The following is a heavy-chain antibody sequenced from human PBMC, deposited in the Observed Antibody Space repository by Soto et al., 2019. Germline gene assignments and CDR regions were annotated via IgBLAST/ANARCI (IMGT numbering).Heavy chain of an antibody. CDR2: IYSGGST. D-gene: IGHD6-19*01. V-gene: IGHV3-53*05. J-gene: IGHJ4*02. CDR3: AKDTSGWYFDD. Sequence: GGSLRLSCAASGFTVRSNYMSWVRQAPGKGLEWVSIIYSGGSTYYADSVKGRFTISRDNSKNTLYLQMNSLRAEDTALDYCAKDTSGWYFDDWGQGTLVTVSS. CDR1: GFTVRSNY.